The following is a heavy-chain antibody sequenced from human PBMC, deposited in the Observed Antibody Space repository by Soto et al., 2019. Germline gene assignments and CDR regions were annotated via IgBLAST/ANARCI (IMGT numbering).Heavy chain of an antibody. J-gene: IGHJ6*02. CDR2: IKSKTDGGTT. Sequence: EVQLVESGGGLVKPGGSLRLSCAASGFTFSNAWMNWVRQAPGKGLEWVGRIKSKTDGGTTDYAAPVKGRFTISRDDSKNTLYLQMNSLKTEDTAVYDCTTDLTGILPWDVWGQGTTVTVSS. CDR3: TTDLTGILPWDV. CDR1: GFTFSNAW. V-gene: IGHV3-15*07. D-gene: IGHD3-9*01.